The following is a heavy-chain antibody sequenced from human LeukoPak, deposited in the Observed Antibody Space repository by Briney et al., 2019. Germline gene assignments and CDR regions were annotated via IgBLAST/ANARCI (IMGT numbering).Heavy chain of an antibody. CDR2: ISGSGGST. Sequence: AGGSLRLSCAASGFTFSSYAMSWVRQAPGKGLEWVSAISGSGGSTYYADSVKGRFTISRDNSKNTLYLQMNSLRAEDTAVYYCAKSISSSPLHYYYYYMDVWGKGTTVTVSS. D-gene: IGHD6-6*01. CDR3: AKSISSSPLHYYYYYMDV. V-gene: IGHV3-23*01. CDR1: GFTFSSYA. J-gene: IGHJ6*03.